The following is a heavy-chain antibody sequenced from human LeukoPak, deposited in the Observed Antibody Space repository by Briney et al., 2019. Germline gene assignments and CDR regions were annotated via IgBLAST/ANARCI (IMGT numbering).Heavy chain of an antibody. D-gene: IGHD6-19*01. CDR3: ARGAGTRQYYFDY. V-gene: IGHV3-64*02. Sequence: GSLRLSCAASGFTFSRYAMHWVRQAPGKGLEYVSAISSNGGSTYYADSVKGRFTISRDNSKNTLYLQMGSLRAEDMAVYYCARGAGTRQYYFDYWGQGTLVTVSS. J-gene: IGHJ4*02. CDR2: ISSNGGST. CDR1: GFTFSRYA.